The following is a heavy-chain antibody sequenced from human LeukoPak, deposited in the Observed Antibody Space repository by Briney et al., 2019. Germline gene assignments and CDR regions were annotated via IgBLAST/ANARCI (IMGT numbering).Heavy chain of an antibody. CDR1: GGSFSGYY. D-gene: IGHD5-18*01. Sequence: SETLSLTCAVYGGSFSGYYWSWIRQPPGKGLEWIGEINHSRSTNYNPSLKSRVTISVDTSKNQFSLKLSSVTAADTAVYYCANMGYSYAPGLFDPWGQGTLVTVSS. J-gene: IGHJ5*02. CDR2: INHSRST. CDR3: ANMGYSYAPGLFDP. V-gene: IGHV4-34*01.